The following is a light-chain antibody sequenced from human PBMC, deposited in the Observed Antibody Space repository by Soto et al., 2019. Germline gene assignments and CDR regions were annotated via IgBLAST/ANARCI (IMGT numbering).Light chain of an antibody. J-gene: IGKJ4*01. CDR1: QIFSSSF. CDR2: GAS. CDR3: QKYGSSPLT. V-gene: IGKV3-20*01. Sequence: EIVLTQSPGTLSLSPGERATLSCRASQIFSSSFLAWYQQKPGQAPRILIYGASSRSAGIPDRFSGSASGTDFTLTISRLEPEDSAVYYCQKYGSSPLTFGGGTKVEIK.